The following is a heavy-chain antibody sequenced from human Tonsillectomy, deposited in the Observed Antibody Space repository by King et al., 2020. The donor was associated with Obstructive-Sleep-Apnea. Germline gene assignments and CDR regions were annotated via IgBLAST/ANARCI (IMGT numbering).Heavy chain of an antibody. CDR3: ARDLDAGNTNWFDP. CDR2: IKEDGSQN. J-gene: IGHJ5*02. V-gene: IGHV3-7*01. D-gene: IGHD4-23*01. Sequence: VQLVESGGGLVQPGGSLRLSCAASRFSFSTYWVSWVRQAPGKGLEWGANIKEDGSQNYYGDSVRGRFTISRDNVKNSLYLQMNSLRVDDTAMYYCARDLDAGNTNWFDPWGQGTLVTVSS. CDR1: RFSFSTYW.